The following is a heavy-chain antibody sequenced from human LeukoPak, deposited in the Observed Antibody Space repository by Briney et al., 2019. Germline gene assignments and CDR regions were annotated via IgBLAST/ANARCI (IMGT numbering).Heavy chain of an antibody. CDR3: ARERSGWYLNWFDP. CDR2: INHSGST. CDR1: GFTFSSYA. V-gene: IGHV4-34*01. J-gene: IGHJ5*02. D-gene: IGHD6-19*01. Sequence: GSLRLSCAASGFTFSSYAMSWVRQAPGKGLEWIGEINHSGSTNYNPSLKSRVTISVDTSKNQFSLKLSSVTAADTAVYYCARERSGWYLNWFDPWGQGTLVTVSS.